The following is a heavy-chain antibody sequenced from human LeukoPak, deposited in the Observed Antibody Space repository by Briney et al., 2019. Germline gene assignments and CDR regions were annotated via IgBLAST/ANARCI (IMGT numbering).Heavy chain of an antibody. CDR1: GYTLTELS. V-gene: IGHV1-24*01. Sequence: ASVKVSCTVSGYTLTELSMHWVRQAPGKGLEWMGGFDPEDGETIYAQKFQGRVTMTEDTSTDTAYMELSSLRSEDTAVYYCATAPIFGRRYYYYGMDGWGQGTTVTVSS. J-gene: IGHJ6*02. CDR2: FDPEDGET. CDR3: ATAPIFGRRYYYYGMDG. D-gene: IGHD3-3*01.